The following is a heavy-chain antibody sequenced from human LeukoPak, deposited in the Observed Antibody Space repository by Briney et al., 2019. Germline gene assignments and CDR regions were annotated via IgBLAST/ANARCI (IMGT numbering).Heavy chain of an antibody. J-gene: IGHJ4*02. CDR1: GGSISSSYYY. Sequence: SETLSLTCTVSGGSISSSYYYWGWIRQPPGKGLEWIGSIYYSGSTYYNPSLKSRVTISVDTSKNQFSLKLSSVTAADTAVYYCARIAYYYDSSGYSGDYWGQGTLVTVSS. CDR2: IYYSGST. D-gene: IGHD3-22*01. CDR3: ARIAYYYDSSGYSGDY. V-gene: IGHV4-39*07.